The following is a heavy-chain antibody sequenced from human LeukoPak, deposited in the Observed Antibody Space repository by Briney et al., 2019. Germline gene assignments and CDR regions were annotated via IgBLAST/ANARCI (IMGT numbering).Heavy chain of an antibody. CDR1: GGSISSSSYY. V-gene: IGHV4-39*07. J-gene: IGHJ4*02. CDR2: IYYSGST. D-gene: IGHD2-15*01. Sequence: SETLSLTCTVSGGSISSSSYYWGWIRQPPGKGLEWIGSIYYSGSTYYNPSLKSRVTISVDTSKSQFSLKVTPVTAADTAVYYCARLWCSGSCYPDYWGQGTLVTVSS. CDR3: ARLWCSGSCYPDY.